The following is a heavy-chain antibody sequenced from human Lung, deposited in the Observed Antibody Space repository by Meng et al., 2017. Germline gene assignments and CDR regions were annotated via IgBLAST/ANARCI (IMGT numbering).Heavy chain of an antibody. V-gene: IGHV1-2*06. Sequence: QGRRGGVGAEGKKPGASVKVSCKPSGYNFPDYYIHWVRRAPGQGLEWMGRINPKSGDTHYAQKFQARVTMTGDTSISTAYMELSGLRSDDTAMYYCARDEDISAAGKLFGDYWGQGTLVTVSS. J-gene: IGHJ4*02. CDR2: INPKSGDT. CDR3: ARDEDISAAGKLFGDY. D-gene: IGHD6-25*01. CDR1: GYNFPDYY.